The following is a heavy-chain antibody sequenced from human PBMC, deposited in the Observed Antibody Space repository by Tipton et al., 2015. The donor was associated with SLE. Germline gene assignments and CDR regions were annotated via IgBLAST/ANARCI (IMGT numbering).Heavy chain of an antibody. D-gene: IGHD3-22*01. CDR2: IWYDGSNK. CDR1: GFTFSSYG. Sequence: SLRLSCAASGFTFSSYGMHWVRQAPGKGLEWVAVIWYDGSNKYYADSVKGRFTISRDNSKNTLYLQMNSLRAEDTAVYYCAKSMGPLDSSGYLDYWGQGTLVTVSS. V-gene: IGHV3-33*06. J-gene: IGHJ4*02. CDR3: AKSMGPLDSSGYLDY.